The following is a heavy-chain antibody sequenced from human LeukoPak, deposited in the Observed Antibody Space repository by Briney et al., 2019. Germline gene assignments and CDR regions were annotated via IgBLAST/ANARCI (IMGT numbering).Heavy chain of an antibody. CDR3: ARGVGYSSSWYRYYYYYMDV. V-gene: IGHV1-18*01. D-gene: IGHD6-13*01. Sequence: GASVKVSCKASGYTFTSYGISWVRQAPGQGLEWMGWISAYNGNTNYAQKLQGRVTMTTDTSTSTAYMELRSLRSDDTAVYYCARGVGYSSSWYRYYYYYMDVWGKGTTVTVSS. CDR2: ISAYNGNT. J-gene: IGHJ6*03. CDR1: GYTFTSYG.